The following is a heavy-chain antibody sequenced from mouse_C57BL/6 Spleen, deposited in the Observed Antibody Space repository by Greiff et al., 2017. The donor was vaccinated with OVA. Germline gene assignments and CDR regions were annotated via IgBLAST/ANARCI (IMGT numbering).Heavy chain of an antibody. Sequence: EVQLQESGGGLVQPGGSMKLSCAASGFTFSDAWMDWVRQSPEKGLEWVAEIRNKANNHATYYAESVKGRFTISRDDSKSSVYLQMNSLRAEDTGIYYCTFTVPNLDWYFDVWGTGTTVTVSS. CDR1: GFTFSDAW. CDR2: IRNKANNHAT. V-gene: IGHV6-6*01. D-gene: IGHD1-1*01. J-gene: IGHJ1*03. CDR3: TFTVPNLDWYFDV.